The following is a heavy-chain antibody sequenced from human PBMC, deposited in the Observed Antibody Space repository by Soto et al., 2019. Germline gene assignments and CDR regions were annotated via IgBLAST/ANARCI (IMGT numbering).Heavy chain of an antibody. D-gene: IGHD2-21*02. Sequence: PGGSLRLSCEASGFTFTNYGMHWVRQAPGKGLEWVAVISYDGSNKYYADSVKGRFTISRDNSNNTLYLQMNSLRAEDTAVYYCAKGLAYCGGDCYSHFDLWGRGTLVTVSS. CDR2: ISYDGSNK. CDR3: AKGLAYCGGDCYSHFDL. J-gene: IGHJ2*01. V-gene: IGHV3-30*18. CDR1: GFTFTNYG.